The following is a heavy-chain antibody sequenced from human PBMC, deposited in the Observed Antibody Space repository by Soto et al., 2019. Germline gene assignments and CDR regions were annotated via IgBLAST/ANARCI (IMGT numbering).Heavy chain of an antibody. CDR1: GFPFSSYG. Sequence: GGSLRLFCAASGFPFSSYGMHWVRQAPGKGLDWVGVIWYDGSNKDYAESVKGRFTISRDNSKNMLYLQMNSLGADDTAVYYCASSINWGQGTLVTVSS. CDR2: IWYDGSNK. V-gene: IGHV3-33*03. CDR3: ASSIN. J-gene: IGHJ4*02.